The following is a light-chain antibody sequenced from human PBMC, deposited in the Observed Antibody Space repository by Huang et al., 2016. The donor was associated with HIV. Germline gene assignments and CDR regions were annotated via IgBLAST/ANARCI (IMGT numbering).Light chain of an antibody. Sequence: EIVVTQSPVTLSVSPGERATLSCRTTQSVNSDLAWYQQKPGQAPRRLIYAAATRATGVPARFSGSGSGTEFTLTISSLQSEDFAIYYCQQYNHWPPYTFGQGTKVEIK. J-gene: IGKJ2*01. CDR1: QSVNSD. CDR3: QQYNHWPPYT. V-gene: IGKV3-15*01. CDR2: AAA.